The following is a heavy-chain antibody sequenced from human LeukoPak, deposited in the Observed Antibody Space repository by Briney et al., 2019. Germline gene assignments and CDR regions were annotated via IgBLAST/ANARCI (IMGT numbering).Heavy chain of an antibody. V-gene: IGHV3-21*01. CDR2: ISSSSSYI. J-gene: IGHJ6*02. D-gene: IGHD4-17*01. CDR3: ARGPGGDGDYADAYYYGMDV. CDR1: GFTFSSYG. Sequence: GGSLRLSCAASGFTFSSYGMHWVRQAPGKGLEWVSSISSSSSYIYYADSVKGRFTISRDNAKNSLYLQMNSLRAEDTAVYYCARGPGGDGDYADAYYYGMDVWGQGTTVTVSS.